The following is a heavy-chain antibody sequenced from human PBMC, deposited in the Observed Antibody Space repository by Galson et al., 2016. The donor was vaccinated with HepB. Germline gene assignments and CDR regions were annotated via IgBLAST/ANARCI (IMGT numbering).Heavy chain of an antibody. V-gene: IGHV5-51*01. CDR2: IFPRDFET. Sequence: QSGAEVKKPGESLKISCKGPGYIFNSYWIGWVRQMPGKGLEWMGIIFPRDFETRYSPSFQGRVTISADMSLSTAYLQWNSLKASDTSIYYCARQGDDYGLADCGPGAVVTVPA. D-gene: IGHD4-17*01. CDR3: ARQGDDYGLAD. CDR1: GYIFNSYW. J-gene: IGHJ1*01.